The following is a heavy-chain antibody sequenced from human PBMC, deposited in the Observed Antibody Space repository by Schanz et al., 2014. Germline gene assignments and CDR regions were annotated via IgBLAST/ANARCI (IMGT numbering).Heavy chain of an antibody. CDR2: ISSGGGST. D-gene: IGHD3-10*01. Sequence: EVQLLESGGGLVPPGGSLRLSCASSGFSFTTYAMSWVRQAPGKGLEWVSSISSGGGSTYYADSVKGRFTISRDNSKNTLYLQMNSLRAEDTAVYYCAKGRFGELSAFDIWGQGTMVTVSS. J-gene: IGHJ3*02. CDR3: AKGRFGELSAFDI. CDR1: GFSFTTYA. V-gene: IGHV3-23*01.